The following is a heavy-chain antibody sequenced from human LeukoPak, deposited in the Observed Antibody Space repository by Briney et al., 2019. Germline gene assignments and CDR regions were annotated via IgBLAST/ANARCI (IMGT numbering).Heavy chain of an antibody. CDR1: GGSISSSHYY. D-gene: IGHD3-10*01. CDR3: ARQISDYYYYYIDV. V-gene: IGHV4-39*01. CDR2: IYYSGTT. Sequence: SETLSLTCTVSGGSISSSHYYWGWMRQTPGKGLEWIGTIYYSGTTYYNPSLESRATISDDTSKNQFSLTLRSVTAADTAVYYCARQISDYYYYYIDVWGKGTTVTVSS. J-gene: IGHJ6*03.